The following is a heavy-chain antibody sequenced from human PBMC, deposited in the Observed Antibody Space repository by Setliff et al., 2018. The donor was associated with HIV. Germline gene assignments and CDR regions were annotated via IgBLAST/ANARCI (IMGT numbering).Heavy chain of an antibody. D-gene: IGHD1-1*01. Sequence: SETLSLTCTVSGGSIYGSDYYWGWIRQPPGKGLESIGSIYYSGSTYYKPSLKSRVTISVDTSKNQFSLKLSSVTAADTAVYYCARQGQLGSEWGQGTLVTVSS. CDR1: GGSIYGSDYY. V-gene: IGHV4-39*01. CDR3: ARQGQLGSE. CDR2: IYYSGST. J-gene: IGHJ4*02.